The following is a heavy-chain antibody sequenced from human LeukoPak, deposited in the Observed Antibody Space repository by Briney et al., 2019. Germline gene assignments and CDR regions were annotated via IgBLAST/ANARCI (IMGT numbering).Heavy chain of an antibody. J-gene: IGHJ6*02. CDR1: GGSITNYF. CDR2: IYHTGIT. CDR3: ARRLTLVRGTLKFYYTGLDV. Sequence: PSETLSLTCTVSGGSITNYFWSWLRQTPGKGLEWIGYIYHTGITDYNPSLESRVVMSADTSKNQFSLKLNSVTAADTAVYYCARRLTLVRGTLKFYYTGLDVWGPGTTVSVSS. V-gene: IGHV4-59*08. D-gene: IGHD3-10*01.